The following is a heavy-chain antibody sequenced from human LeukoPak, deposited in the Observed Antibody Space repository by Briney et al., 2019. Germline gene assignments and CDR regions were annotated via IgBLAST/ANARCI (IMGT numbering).Heavy chain of an antibody. CDR3: ARLDITMVRGVRSSNWFDP. V-gene: IGHV4-34*01. D-gene: IGHD3-10*01. Sequence: KPSETLSLTCAVYGGSFSGYYWSWIRRPPGKGLEWIGEINHSGSTNYNPSLKSRVTISVDTSKNQFSLKLSSVTAADTAVYYCARLDITMVRGVRSSNWFDPWGQGTLVTVSS. J-gene: IGHJ5*02. CDR2: INHSGST. CDR1: GGSFSGYY.